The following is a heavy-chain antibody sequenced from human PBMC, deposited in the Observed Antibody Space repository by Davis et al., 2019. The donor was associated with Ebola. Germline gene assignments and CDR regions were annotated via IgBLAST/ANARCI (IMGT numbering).Heavy chain of an antibody. V-gene: IGHV3-23*01. CDR2: ISGVGYNT. Sequence: GESLKISCAASGFTFSSYSMNWVRQNPGKGLEWVSGISGVGYNTYYADPVKGRFTISRDNSKNTLYLQMNSLRTDDTAVYYCATCGFCVSSSGIDYRGQGTLVTVSS. CDR1: GFTFSSYS. J-gene: IGHJ4*02. CDR3: ATCGFCVSSSGIDY. D-gene: IGHD3-22*01.